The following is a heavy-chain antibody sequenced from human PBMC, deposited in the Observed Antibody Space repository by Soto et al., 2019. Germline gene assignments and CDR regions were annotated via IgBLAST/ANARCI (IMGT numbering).Heavy chain of an antibody. CDR3: ARRPLTFHYDTSPYLNWFDP. CDR1: GFSVTTSGVG. Sequence: QMTLKESGPTLVKPTQTLTLTCTLSGFSVTTSGVGVGWIRQPPGKALEWLALIYWDDNKRYSPSLKSRLTITKDTSKNHVVLTITNMDPVDTATYYCARRPLTFHYDTSPYLNWFDPWGQGVLVTVSS. V-gene: IGHV2-5*02. J-gene: IGHJ5*02. CDR2: IYWDDNK. D-gene: IGHD3-9*01.